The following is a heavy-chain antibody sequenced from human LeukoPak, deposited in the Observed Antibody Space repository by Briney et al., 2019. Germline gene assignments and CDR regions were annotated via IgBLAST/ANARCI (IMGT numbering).Heavy chain of an antibody. CDR2: IIPILGIA. CDR1: GGTFSSYA. J-gene: IGHJ2*01. V-gene: IGHV1-69*04. D-gene: IGHD6-13*01. CDR3: AREYSSSWYSNYWYFDL. Sequence: SVKVSCKASGGTFSSYAISWVRQAPGQGLEWMGRIIPILGIANYAQKFQGRVTITADKSTSTAYMELSSLRSEGTAVYYCAREYSSSWYSNYWYFDLWGRGTLVTVSS.